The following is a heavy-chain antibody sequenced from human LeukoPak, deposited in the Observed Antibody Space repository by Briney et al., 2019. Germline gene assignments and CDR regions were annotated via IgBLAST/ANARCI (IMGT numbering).Heavy chain of an antibody. J-gene: IGHJ4*02. V-gene: IGHV3-48*02. CDR3: ARGRATGRSGGDY. CDR2: ISSGSSSI. D-gene: IGHD3-9*01. Sequence: TGGSLRLSCAASGFTFSSYSMNWVRQAPGKGLEWVSYISSGSSSIYYADSVKGRFTVSRDNAENSLYLQMNSLRDEDTAVYYCARGRATGRSGGDYWGQGTLVTVSS. CDR1: GFTFSSYS.